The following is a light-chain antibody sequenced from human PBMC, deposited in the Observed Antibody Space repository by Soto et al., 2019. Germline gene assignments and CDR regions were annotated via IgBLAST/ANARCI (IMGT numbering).Light chain of an antibody. CDR2: GAS. Sequence: EIEMTQSPATLSLSPGERATLYCWASQSVSSNLAWYQQKPGQAPRLLIYGASTRVTGVPARFSGSGSGTDFTLTISRLEPEDFAVYYCQQYGSSLLTFGGGTKVDIK. V-gene: IGKV3-20*01. J-gene: IGKJ4*01. CDR3: QQYGSSLLT. CDR1: QSVSSN.